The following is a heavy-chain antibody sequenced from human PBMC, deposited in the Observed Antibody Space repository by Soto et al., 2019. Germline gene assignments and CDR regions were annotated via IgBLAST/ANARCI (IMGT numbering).Heavy chain of an antibody. CDR3: AHIRTPRTCYYDFWSGYWYAFDI. Sequence: QITLKESGPTLVKPTQTLTLTCTFSGFSLSTSGVGVGWIRQPPGKALEWLALIYWDDDKRYSPSLKSRLTITKDTSKNQVVLTMTNMDPVDTATYYCAHIRTPRTCYYDFWSGYWYAFDIWGQGTMVTVSS. D-gene: IGHD3-3*01. CDR2: IYWDDDK. V-gene: IGHV2-5*02. J-gene: IGHJ3*02. CDR1: GFSLSTSGVG.